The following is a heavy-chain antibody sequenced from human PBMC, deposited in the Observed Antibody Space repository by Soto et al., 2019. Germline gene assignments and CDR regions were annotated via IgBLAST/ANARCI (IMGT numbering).Heavy chain of an antibody. CDR3: ARGGSLYWYFDL. CDR2: INAGNGNT. D-gene: IGHD1-26*01. Sequence: GASVKVSCKASGYTFTNYAMHWVRQAPGQRLEWMGWINAGNGNTKYSQKFQGRVTITRDTSASTAYVELSSLRSEDTAVYYCARGGSLYWYFDLWGRGTLVTVS. CDR1: GYTFTNYA. V-gene: IGHV1-3*01. J-gene: IGHJ2*01.